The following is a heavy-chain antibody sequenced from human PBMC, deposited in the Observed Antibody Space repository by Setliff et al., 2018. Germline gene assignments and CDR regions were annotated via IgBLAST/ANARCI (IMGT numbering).Heavy chain of an antibody. CDR3: ARKRFYYYYYYMDV. CDR1: GGSFSGYY. Sequence: TSETLSLTCAVYGGSFSGYYWSWIRQPPGKGLEWIGEINHSGSTNYNPSLKSRVTISVDTSKNQFSLKLSSVTAADTAVYYCARKRFYYYYYYMDVWGKGTTVTVSS. V-gene: IGHV4-34*01. CDR2: INHSGST. J-gene: IGHJ6*03.